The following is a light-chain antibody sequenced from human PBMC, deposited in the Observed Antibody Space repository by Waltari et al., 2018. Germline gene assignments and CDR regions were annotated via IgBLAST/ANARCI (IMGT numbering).Light chain of an antibody. Sequence: QSALTQPASVSGSPGQSITISCTGTSSDVGGYNYVSWYQQHPGKAPKLMIYDVRKRPSGVSTRFSGSKSGNTASLTISGLQAEDEADYYCSSYTSSSTGVFGTGTKVTVL. CDR1: SSDVGGYNY. CDR3: SSYTSSSTGV. CDR2: DVR. J-gene: IGLJ1*01. V-gene: IGLV2-14*01.